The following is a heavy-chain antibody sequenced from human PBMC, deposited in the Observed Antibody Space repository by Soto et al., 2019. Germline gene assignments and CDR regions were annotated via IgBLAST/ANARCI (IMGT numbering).Heavy chain of an antibody. CDR2: ISSSSSTI. CDR1: GFTFSSYS. J-gene: IGHJ4*02. Sequence: EVQLVESGGGLVQPGGSLRLSCAASGFTFSSYSMNWVRQAPGKGLEWVSYISSSSSTIYYADSVKGRFTISRDNAKNSLYLQMNSLRDEDTAVYYCVRDAPSGWSTTPYFDYWGQGTLVTVSS. D-gene: IGHD6-19*01. CDR3: VRDAPSGWSTTPYFDY. V-gene: IGHV3-48*02.